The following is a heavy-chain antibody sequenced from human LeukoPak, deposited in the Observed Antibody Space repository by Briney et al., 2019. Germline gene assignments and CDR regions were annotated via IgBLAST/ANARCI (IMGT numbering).Heavy chain of an antibody. CDR3: SLLAVASPQDY. J-gene: IGHJ4*02. CDR2: ISSSGSTI. Sequence: GGSLRLSCAASGFTFSTYEMHWVRQAQGKGLEWVSDISSSGSTIYYADSVKGRFTTSRDNAKNLLYLQMHSLRAEDTAVYNCSLLAVASPQDYWGQGTLVTVSS. CDR1: GFTFSTYE. D-gene: IGHD6-19*01. V-gene: IGHV3-48*03.